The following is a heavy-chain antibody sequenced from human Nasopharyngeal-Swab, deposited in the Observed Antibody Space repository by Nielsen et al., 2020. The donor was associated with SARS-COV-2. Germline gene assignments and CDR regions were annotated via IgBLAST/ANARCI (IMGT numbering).Heavy chain of an antibody. D-gene: IGHD3-3*01. CDR3: ARGPKRITIFGVVNRYYYYMDV. CDR1: GFTFSSYA. J-gene: IGHJ6*03. Sequence: GESLKTSCAASGFTFSSYAMHWVRQAPGKGLEYVSAISSNGGSTYYANSVKGRFTISRDNSKNTLYLQMGSLRAEDMAVYYCARGPKRITIFGVVNRYYYYMDVWGKGTTVTVSS. V-gene: IGHV3-64*01. CDR2: ISSNGGST.